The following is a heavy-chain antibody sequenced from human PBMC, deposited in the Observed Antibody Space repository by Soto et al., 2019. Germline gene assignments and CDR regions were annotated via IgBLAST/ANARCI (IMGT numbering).Heavy chain of an antibody. J-gene: IGHJ4*02. CDR1: GYTFTGYY. CDR2: INPSGGST. V-gene: IGHV1-46*01. D-gene: IGHD6-19*01. Sequence: ASVKVSCKASGYTFTGYYIHWVRQAPGQGLEWMGIINPSGGSTSYAQKFQGRVTMTRDTSMSTVYMKLSSLRSEDTAVYYCARGVEMAAHFDYWGQGTLVTVSS. CDR3: ARGVEMAAHFDY.